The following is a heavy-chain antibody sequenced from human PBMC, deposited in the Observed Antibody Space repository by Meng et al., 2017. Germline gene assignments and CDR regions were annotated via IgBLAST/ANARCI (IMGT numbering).Heavy chain of an antibody. CDR1: GGSISSSNW. CDR2: IYHSGST. D-gene: IGHD6-19*01. J-gene: IGHJ4*02. CDR3: ARGRYSSGWDRFDY. Sequence: QGQVQGSGPGLGNPSGPLSLTCAVSGGSISSSNWWSWVRQPPGKGLEWIGEIYHSGSTNYNPSLKSRVTISVDKSKNQFSLKLSSVTAADTAVYYCARGRYSSGWDRFDYWGQGTLVTVSS. V-gene: IGHV4-4*02.